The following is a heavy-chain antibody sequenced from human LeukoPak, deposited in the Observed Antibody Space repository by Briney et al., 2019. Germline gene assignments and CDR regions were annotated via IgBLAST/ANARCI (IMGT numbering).Heavy chain of an antibody. CDR1: GVPFSNYY. V-gene: IGHV4-34*01. Sequence: SETLSLTCGVSGVPFSNYYWSWVRQSPTQGLEWIGEINHSGYTNYNPPLKSRVTKSLDTSKNQFSLKLTSVTAADAGVYYCTRAVAGHPDWGQGTLVTVSS. CDR3: TRAVAGHPD. CDR2: INHSGYT. D-gene: IGHD6-19*01. J-gene: IGHJ4*02.